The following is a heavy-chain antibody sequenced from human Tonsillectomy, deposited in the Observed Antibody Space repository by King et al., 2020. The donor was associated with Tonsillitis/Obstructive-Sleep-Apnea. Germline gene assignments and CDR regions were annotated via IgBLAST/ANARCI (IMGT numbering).Heavy chain of an antibody. CDR1: GFSLSNARMG. D-gene: IGHD1-1*01. J-gene: IGHJ5*02. CDR3: ARTQWDWNELTFNWFDP. CDR2: IFSNDEK. V-gene: IGHV2-26*01. Sequence: TLKESGPVLVKPTETLTLTCTVSGFSLSNARMGVSWIRQPPGKALVWLAYIFSNDEKSYSPSLKSRLTISKDTSKSQVVLTMTNLDPVDTATYYCARTQWDWNELTFNWFDPWGQGTLVTVSS.